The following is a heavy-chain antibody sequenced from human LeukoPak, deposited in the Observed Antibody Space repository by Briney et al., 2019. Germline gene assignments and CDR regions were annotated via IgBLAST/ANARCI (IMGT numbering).Heavy chain of an antibody. D-gene: IGHD5-18*01. V-gene: IGHV4-34*01. CDR2: INHSGST. J-gene: IGHJ4*02. Sequence: SETLSLTCAVSGGSFSGYYWSLIRQPPGKGLEWIGEINHSGSTNYNPSLKSRVTISVDTSKNQFSLKLSSVTAADTAVYYCARDTAMVALDYWGQGTLVTVSS. CDR1: GGSFSGYY. CDR3: ARDTAMVALDY.